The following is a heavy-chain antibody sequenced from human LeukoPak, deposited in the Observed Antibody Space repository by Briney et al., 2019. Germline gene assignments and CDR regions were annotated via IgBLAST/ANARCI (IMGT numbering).Heavy chain of an antibody. CDR3: VKDSEDGITMIVVVMAGGLVD. CDR1: GFTFSSYA. V-gene: IGHV3-64D*06. Sequence: GSLRLSCSASGFTFSSYAMHWVRQAPGKGLEYVSAISSNGGSTYYADSVKGRFTISKDNSKNTLYLQMSSLRAEDTAVYYCVKDSEDGITMIVVVMAGGLVDWGQGTLVTVSS. J-gene: IGHJ4*02. CDR2: ISSNGGST. D-gene: IGHD3-22*01.